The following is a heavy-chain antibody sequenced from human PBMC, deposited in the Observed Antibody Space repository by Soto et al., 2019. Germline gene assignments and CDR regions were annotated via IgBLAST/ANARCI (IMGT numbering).Heavy chain of an antibody. J-gene: IGHJ3*02. CDR1: GYTFTGYY. CDR3: ARELILDYYDSSGHAGAFDI. Sequence: ASVKVSCKASGYTFTGYYMHWVRQAPGQGLEWMGWINPNSGGTNYAQKFQGWVTMTRDTSISTAYMELRSLRSDDTAVYYCARELILDYYDSSGHAGAFDIWGQGTMVTVSS. V-gene: IGHV1-2*04. D-gene: IGHD3-22*01. CDR2: INPNSGGT.